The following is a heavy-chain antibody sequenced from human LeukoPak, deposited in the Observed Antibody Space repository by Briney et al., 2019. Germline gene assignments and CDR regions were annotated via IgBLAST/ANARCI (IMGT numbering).Heavy chain of an antibody. CDR3: ARGFSRIRSMDV. D-gene: IGHD2-15*01. J-gene: IGHJ6*03. Sequence: SETLSLTCTVSGGSISSSSYYWGWIRQPPGKGLEWIGSIYYSGSTYYNPSLKSRVTISVDTSKNQFSLKLSSVTAADTAVYYCARGFSRIRSMDVWGKGTTVTVSS. CDR1: GGSISSSSYY. CDR2: IYYSGST. V-gene: IGHV4-39*07.